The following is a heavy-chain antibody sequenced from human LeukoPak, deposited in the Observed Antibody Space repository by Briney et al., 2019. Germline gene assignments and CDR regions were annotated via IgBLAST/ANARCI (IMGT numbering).Heavy chain of an antibody. CDR2: INSDGSST. CDR3: ASDAKYQLLGRYFDY. Sequence: GGSLRLSCAASGFTFSSYWMHWVRQAPGKGLVWVSRINSDGSSTSYADSVKGRFTISRDNAKNTLYLQMNSLRAEDTAVYYCASDAKYQLLGRYFDYWGQGTLVTVSS. V-gene: IGHV3-74*01. CDR1: GFTFSSYW. J-gene: IGHJ4*02. D-gene: IGHD2-2*01.